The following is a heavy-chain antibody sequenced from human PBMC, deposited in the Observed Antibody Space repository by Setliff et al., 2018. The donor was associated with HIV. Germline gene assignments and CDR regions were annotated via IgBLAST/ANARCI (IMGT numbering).Heavy chain of an antibody. Sequence: PSETLSLTCTVSGGSISSSNYYWGWIRQPPGKGLEWIGSIYYSGSTYYNPSLKSRVTISVDTSKNQFSLKLSSVTAADTAVYYCARTSGSPYYYYYYMDVWGKGTTVTVSS. V-gene: IGHV4-39*07. CDR3: ARTSGSPYYYYYYMDV. CDR1: GGSISSSNYY. CDR2: IYYSGST. D-gene: IGHD6-19*01. J-gene: IGHJ6*03.